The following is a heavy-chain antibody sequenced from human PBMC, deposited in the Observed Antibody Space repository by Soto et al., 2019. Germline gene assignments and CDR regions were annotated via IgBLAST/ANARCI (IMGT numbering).Heavy chain of an antibody. CDR3: ARDQPGYSYGYGLGY. CDR1: GFTFSSYS. D-gene: IGHD5-18*01. J-gene: IGHJ4*02. Sequence: EVQLVESGGGLVKPGGSLRLSCAASGFTFSSYSMNWVRQAPGKGLEWVSSISGSSSYIYYADSVKGRFTISRDNAKNSLYLPMNSLRAEDTAVYYCARDQPGYSYGYGLGYWGQGTLVTVSS. V-gene: IGHV3-21*01. CDR2: ISGSSSYI.